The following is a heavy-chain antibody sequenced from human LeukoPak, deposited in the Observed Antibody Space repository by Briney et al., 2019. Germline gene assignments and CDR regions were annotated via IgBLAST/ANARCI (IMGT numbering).Heavy chain of an antibody. V-gene: IGHV3-23*01. D-gene: IGHD6-19*01. J-gene: IGHJ4*01. CDR1: GFTFSNSA. CDR2: LSGSGITT. CDR3: AKGIYSSGWSYFDY. Sequence: GGSLRLSCAASGFTFSNSAMGRVRQAPGKGLEWVSTLSGSGITTYYADSVKGRFTISRDNSKNTLYLQMNTLRAEDSALYYCAKGIYSSGWSYFDYWGHGTLVTVSS.